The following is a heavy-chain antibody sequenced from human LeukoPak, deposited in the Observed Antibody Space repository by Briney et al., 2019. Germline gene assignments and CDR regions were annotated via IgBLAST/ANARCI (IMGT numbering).Heavy chain of an antibody. CDR2: INHSGNT. CDR1: GGSFSGYY. V-gene: IGHV4-34*01. Sequence: SETLSLTCAVYGGSFSGYYWSWIRQPPGKGLEWIGEINHSGNTNYNPSLKSRVTISVDTSKNQFSLKVSSVTAADTALYYCARAADYHGSGSQLGYWGQGILVTVSP. J-gene: IGHJ4*02. D-gene: IGHD3-10*01. CDR3: ARAADYHGSGSQLGY.